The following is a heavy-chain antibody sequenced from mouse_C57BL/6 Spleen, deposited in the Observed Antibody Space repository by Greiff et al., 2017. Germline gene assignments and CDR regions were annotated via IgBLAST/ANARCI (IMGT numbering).Heavy chain of an antibody. CDR3: ARHEDYGNFAY. D-gene: IGHD1-1*01. Sequence: EVQLQESGGDLVKPGGSLKLSCEASGLTFSSYGLSWVRQTPDKRLEWVATISSGGSYTYYPDIVTGRFDISRDNAKNTLYLPMSSLKSEDTAMYYCARHEDYGNFAYWGQGTLVTVSA. CDR1: GLTFSSYG. J-gene: IGHJ3*01. CDR2: ISSGGSYT. V-gene: IGHV5-6*01.